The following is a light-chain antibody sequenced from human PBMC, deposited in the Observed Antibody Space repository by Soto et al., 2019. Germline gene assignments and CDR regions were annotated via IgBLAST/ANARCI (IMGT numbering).Light chain of an antibody. CDR2: ATS. CDR3: QQSYSPPFT. J-gene: IGKJ4*01. Sequence: DIQITQSPSSLSSSVSDRFTITCRASQNITTYLNWYQQKAGVAPNLLIYATSNLQRGVPSRFSGSGSGTDFTLTISSLHREDFATYYCQQSYSPPFTFGGGTKVDIK. V-gene: IGKV1-39*01. CDR1: QNITTY.